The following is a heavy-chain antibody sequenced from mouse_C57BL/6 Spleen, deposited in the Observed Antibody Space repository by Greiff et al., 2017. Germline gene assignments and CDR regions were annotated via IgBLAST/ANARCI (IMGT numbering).Heavy chain of an antibody. CDR1: GFTFSDYY. V-gene: IGHV5-16*01. D-gene: IGHD1-1*01. CDR2: INYDGSST. CDR3: ARVITTVVATDYFDY. Sequence: EVKLVESEGGLVQPGSSMKLSCTASGFTFSDYYMAWVRQVPEKGLEWVANINYDGSSTYYLDSLKSRFIISRDNAKNILYLQMSSLKSEDTATYYCARVITTVVATDYFDYWGQGATRPVSS. J-gene: IGHJ2*01.